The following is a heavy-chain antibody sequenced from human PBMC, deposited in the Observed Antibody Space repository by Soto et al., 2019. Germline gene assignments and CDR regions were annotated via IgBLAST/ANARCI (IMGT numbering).Heavy chain of an antibody. CDR1: VFTFSSYA. Sequence: VGSLRLACASSVFTFSSYAMSCVRQSPGEWLEWVSTISGSGGSTYYADSVKGRFTISRDNSKNTLYLQMDSLRAEDTAVYYCAKDTTSDFGDSAPSRNNWFEHLGQGTLVTVSS. D-gene: IGHD3-10*01. V-gene: IGHV3-23*01. J-gene: IGHJ5*02. CDR3: AKDTTSDFGDSAPSRNNWFEH. CDR2: ISGSGGST.